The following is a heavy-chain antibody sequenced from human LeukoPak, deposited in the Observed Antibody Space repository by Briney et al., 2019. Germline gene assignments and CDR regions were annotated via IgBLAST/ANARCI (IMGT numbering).Heavy chain of an antibody. D-gene: IGHD6-6*01. V-gene: IGHV1-2*02. CDR2: ITPNSGGT. J-gene: IGHJ6*03. CDR1: GYTFTAYY. CDR3: ARAEYSSSAAYYYYYYYMDV. Sequence: ASVKVSCKASGYTFTAYYVHWVRQAPGQGLEWMGWITPNSGGTKYAQKFQGRVTMTRDTSISTAYMELSGLRSDDTAVYYCARAEYSSSAAYYYYYYYMDVWGKGTTVTVSS.